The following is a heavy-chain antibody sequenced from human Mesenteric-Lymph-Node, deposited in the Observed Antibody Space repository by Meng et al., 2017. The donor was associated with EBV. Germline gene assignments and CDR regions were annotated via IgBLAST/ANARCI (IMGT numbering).Heavy chain of an antibody. CDR3: ARLDRWELLRGLVY. J-gene: IGHJ4*02. CDR1: DGSVSSGSYY. CDR2: IYYSGST. D-gene: IGHD1-26*01. Sequence: VPQQELGQGRVRPVKTLSLTCTVSDGSVSSGSYYWSWIRQPSGKGLEWIGYIYYSGSTNYNPSLKSRVTISVDTSKNQFSLKLSSVTAADTAVYYCARLDRWELLRGLVYWGQGTLVTVSS. V-gene: IGHV4-61*01.